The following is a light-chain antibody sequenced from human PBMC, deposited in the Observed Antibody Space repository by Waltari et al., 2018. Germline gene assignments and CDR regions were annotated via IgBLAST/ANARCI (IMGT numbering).Light chain of an antibody. J-gene: IGKJ1*01. Sequence: EIVLTQSPSTLSLSPGERATLPCRASQSVGRFLAWYQQKPGQAPRLLIYHAPIRATGIPDRFSGSGSGTDFSLTISGLEPEDFAVYYCQKYVNLPATFGQGTKVEIK. CDR1: QSVGRF. CDR3: QKYVNLPAT. V-gene: IGKV3-20*01. CDR2: HAP.